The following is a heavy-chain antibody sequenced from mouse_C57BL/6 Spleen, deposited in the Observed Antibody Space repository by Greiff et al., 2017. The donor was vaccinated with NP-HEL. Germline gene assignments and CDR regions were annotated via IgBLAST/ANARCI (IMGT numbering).Heavy chain of an antibody. D-gene: IGHD6-1*01. Sequence: EVMLVESGGGLVKPGGSLKLSCAASGFTFSSYAMSWVRQTPEKRLEWVATISDGGSYTYYPDNVKGRFTISRDNAKNNLYLQMSHLKSEDTAMYYCARASKEVYYFDYWGQGTTLTVSS. J-gene: IGHJ2*01. CDR1: GFTFSSYA. CDR3: ARASKEVYYFDY. V-gene: IGHV5-4*03. CDR2: ISDGGSYT.